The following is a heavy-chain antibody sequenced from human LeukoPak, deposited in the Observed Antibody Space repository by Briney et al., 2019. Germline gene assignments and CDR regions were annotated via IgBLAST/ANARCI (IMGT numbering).Heavy chain of an antibody. V-gene: IGHV3-23*01. J-gene: IGHJ3*02. CDR1: GFTVRSNY. D-gene: IGHD3-22*01. Sequence: GGSLRLSCAASGFTVRSNYMSWVREAPGKGLEWVSAISGSGGSTYYADSVKGRFTISRDNSKNTLYLQMNSLRAEDTAVYYCASSTMIVVVKVAAFDIWGQGTMVTVSS. CDR3: ASSTMIVVVKVAAFDI. CDR2: ISGSGGST.